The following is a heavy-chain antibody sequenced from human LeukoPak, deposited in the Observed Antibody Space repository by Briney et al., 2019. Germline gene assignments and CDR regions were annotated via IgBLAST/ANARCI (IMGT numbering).Heavy chain of an antibody. CDR1: GFTFSSYS. D-gene: IGHD6-19*01. CDR2: ISSSSSYI. Sequence: PGGSLRLSCAASGFTFSSYSMNWVRQAPGKGLEWVSSISSSSSYIYYADSVKGRFTISRDNAKNSLYLQMNSLRAEDTAVYYCARMLGGAVAFDYWGQGTLVTVSS. J-gene: IGHJ4*02. CDR3: ARMLGGAVAFDY. V-gene: IGHV3-21*01.